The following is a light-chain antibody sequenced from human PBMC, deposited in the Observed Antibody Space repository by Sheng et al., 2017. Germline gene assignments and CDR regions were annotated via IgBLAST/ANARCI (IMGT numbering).Light chain of an antibody. J-gene: IGLJ1*01. CDR2: EDD. V-gene: IGLV3-1*01. CDR1: KLGDKY. Sequence: SYELSQPPSVSLSPGQTARITCSGDKLGDKYVSWYQQRPGQSPVLVIFEDDKRPSGIPERFSGSYSGNTVTLTISGTQPMDEADYYCQAWDSSTNYVFGTGTKVTIL. CDR3: QAWDSSTNYV.